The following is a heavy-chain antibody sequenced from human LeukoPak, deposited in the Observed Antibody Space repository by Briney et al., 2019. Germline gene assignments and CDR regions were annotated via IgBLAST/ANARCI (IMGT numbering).Heavy chain of an antibody. J-gene: IGHJ4*02. CDR3: ARDDVAVTGALDF. Sequence: GGSLRLSCAASGYTFSSYGMHWVRQAPGKGLEGVAVIWYDGSNKYYADSVKGRFTVSRDNSKNTLYLQMNSLRAEDTAVYYCARDDVAVTGALDFWGQGTLVTVSS. CDR2: IWYDGSNK. CDR1: GYTFSSYG. D-gene: IGHD6-19*01. V-gene: IGHV3-33*01.